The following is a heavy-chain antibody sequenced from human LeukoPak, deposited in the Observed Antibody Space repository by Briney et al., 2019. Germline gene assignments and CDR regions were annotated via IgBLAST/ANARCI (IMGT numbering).Heavy chain of an antibody. CDR1: GFTFSNYA. D-gene: IGHD3-9*01. Sequence: PGGSLRLSCAASGFTFSNYAMSWVRQAPGKGLEWVSAISGSGDSTYYADSVKGRFTISRDYSRNTLYLQMNSLRAEDTAVYYCAKRRYFDWLSPNNGFDPWGQGTLVTVSS. CDR2: ISGSGDST. J-gene: IGHJ5*02. CDR3: AKRRYFDWLSPNNGFDP. V-gene: IGHV3-23*01.